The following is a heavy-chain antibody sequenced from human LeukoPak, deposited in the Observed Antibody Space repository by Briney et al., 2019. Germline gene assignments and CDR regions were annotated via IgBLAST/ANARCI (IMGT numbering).Heavy chain of an antibody. V-gene: IGHV4-38-2*01. J-gene: IGHJ3*01. D-gene: IGHD2-2*01. Sequence: SETLSLTCAVSGYSISSGYYWGWIRQPPGKGLEWIGSIYHIGSTYYNPSLKSRVTISVDTSKNQFSLKLSSVPAADTAVYYCARSLPSGYCSSTSCHPSWGQGTMVTVSS. CDR1: GYSISSGYY. CDR2: IYHIGST. CDR3: ARSLPSGYCSSTSCHPS.